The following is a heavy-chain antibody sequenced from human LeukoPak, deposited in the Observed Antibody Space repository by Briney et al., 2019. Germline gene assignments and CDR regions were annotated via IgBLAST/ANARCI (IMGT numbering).Heavy chain of an antibody. D-gene: IGHD3-10*01. CDR2: ISYDGSNK. CDR3: ATPLYGSGSAPGFDY. Sequence: GGSLRLSCAASGFTFSSYGMHWVRQAPGKGLEWVAVISYDGSNKYYADSVKGRFTISRDNSKNTLYLQMNSLRAEDTAVYYCATPLYGSGSAPGFDYWGQGTLVTVSS. CDR1: GFTFSSYG. V-gene: IGHV3-30*03. J-gene: IGHJ4*02.